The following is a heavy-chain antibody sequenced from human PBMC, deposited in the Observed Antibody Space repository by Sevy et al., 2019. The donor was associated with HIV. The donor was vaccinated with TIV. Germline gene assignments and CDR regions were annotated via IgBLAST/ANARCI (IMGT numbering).Heavy chain of an antibody. D-gene: IGHD6-13*01. J-gene: IGHJ4*02. Sequence: GGSLRLSCAASRFTFSNYAMHWVRQTPGKGLEWVAVISYDGSDKYYADSVKGRFTISRDNSNNTVYLQMNSLRLEDTALYYCARVRTDYSSCWHVWDYRGQGTLVTVSS. CDR1: RFTFSNYA. CDR3: ARVRTDYSSCWHVWDY. V-gene: IGHV3-30-3*01. CDR2: ISYDGSDK.